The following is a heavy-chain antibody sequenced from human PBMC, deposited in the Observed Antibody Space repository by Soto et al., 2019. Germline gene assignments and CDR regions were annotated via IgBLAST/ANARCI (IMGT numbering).Heavy chain of an antibody. J-gene: IGHJ4*02. V-gene: IGHV4-59*01. D-gene: IGHD4-17*01. Sequence: PSETLSLTCTVSGGSISSYYWSWIRQPPGKGLEWIGYIYYSGSTNYNPSLKSRVTISVDTSKNQFSLKLSSVTAAVTAVYYCARAYGDCFDYWGQGTLVPVSS. CDR1: GGSISSYY. CDR3: ARAYGDCFDY. CDR2: IYYSGST.